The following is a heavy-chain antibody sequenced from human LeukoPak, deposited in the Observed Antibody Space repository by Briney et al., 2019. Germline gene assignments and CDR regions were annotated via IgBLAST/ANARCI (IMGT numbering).Heavy chain of an antibody. V-gene: IGHV3-21*01. Sequence: SGGSLRLSCAASGFTFSSYSMNWVRQAPGKGLEWVSSISGSSSYIYYTDSVKGRFTISRDNAKNSLYLQMNSLRAEDTAVYYCARYSSNVVGKRRYFDYWGQGTLVTVSS. J-gene: IGHJ4*02. D-gene: IGHD1-26*01. CDR3: ARYSSNVVGKRRYFDY. CDR1: GFTFSSYS. CDR2: ISGSSSYI.